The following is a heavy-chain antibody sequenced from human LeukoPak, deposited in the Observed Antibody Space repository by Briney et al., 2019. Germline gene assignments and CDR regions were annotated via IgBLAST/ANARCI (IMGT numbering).Heavy chain of an antibody. CDR2: IKSKTDGGAT. J-gene: IGHJ4*02. Sequence: PGEFLRLSCAASGFTFTNAWMSWVRQAPGKGLEWVGRIKSKTDGGATDYAAPVKGRFTISRDDSRDTLYLQMSSLKAEDTAVYYCTTERGTASWYEYYFDNWGQGILVTVAS. V-gene: IGHV3-15*01. CDR3: TTERGTASWYEYYFDN. CDR1: GFTFTNAW. D-gene: IGHD6-13*01.